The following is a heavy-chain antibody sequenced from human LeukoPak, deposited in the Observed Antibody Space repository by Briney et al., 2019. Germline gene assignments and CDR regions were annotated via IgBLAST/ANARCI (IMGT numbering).Heavy chain of an antibody. CDR3: ARVFYLCGSGTICDY. CDR1: GGSISSGSYY. J-gene: IGHJ4*02. Sequence: SETLSLTCTVSGGSISSGSYYWSWIRQPAGKGLEWIGRIYTSGSTNYNPSLKSRVTISVDTSKNQFSLKLSSVTAADTAVYYCARVFYLCGSGTICDYWGQGTPVTVSS. CDR2: IYTSGST. D-gene: IGHD3-10*01. V-gene: IGHV4-61*02.